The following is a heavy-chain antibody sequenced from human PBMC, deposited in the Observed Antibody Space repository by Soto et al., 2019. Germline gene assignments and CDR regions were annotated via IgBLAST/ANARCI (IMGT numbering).Heavy chain of an antibody. J-gene: IGHJ4*02. Sequence: GGSLRLSCAASGFTFSSYAMSWVRQAPGKGLEWVSAISGSGGSTYYADSVKGRFTISRDNSKNTLYLQMNSLRAEDTAVYYCAKEVPYGDYAGGYFDYWGQGTLVTVSS. CDR2: ISGSGGST. D-gene: IGHD4-17*01. V-gene: IGHV3-23*01. CDR1: GFTFSSYA. CDR3: AKEVPYGDYAGGYFDY.